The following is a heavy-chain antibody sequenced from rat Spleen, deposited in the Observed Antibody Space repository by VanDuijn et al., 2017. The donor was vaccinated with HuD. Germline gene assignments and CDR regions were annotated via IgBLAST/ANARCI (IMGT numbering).Heavy chain of an antibody. Sequence: QVQLKESGPGLVQPSQTLSLTCTVSGLSLTTNSVSWIRQPPGKGLEWIAAISSGGNTYYNSALKSRLSISRDTSKSQVFLKMNSLQTEDTAMYFCARWDHWGQGTLVTVSS. V-gene: IGHV2-6*01. J-gene: IGHJ3*01. D-gene: IGHD5-1*01. CDR3: ARWDH. CDR1: GLSLTTNS. CDR2: ISSGGNT.